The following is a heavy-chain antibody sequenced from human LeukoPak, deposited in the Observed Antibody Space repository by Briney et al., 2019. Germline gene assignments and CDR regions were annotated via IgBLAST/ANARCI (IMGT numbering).Heavy chain of an antibody. CDR3: ARGPLVVVGGNSDYYMDV. D-gene: IGHD4-23*01. V-gene: IGHV1-69*13. CDR2: IIPIFGTA. Sequence: GASVKVSCKASVGTFSSYAISWVRQAPGQGLEWMGGIIPIFGTANYAQKFQGRVTITADESTSTAYMEMSSLRSEDTAVYYCARGPLVVVGGNSDYYMDVWGKGTSVTVSS. J-gene: IGHJ6*03. CDR1: VGTFSSYA.